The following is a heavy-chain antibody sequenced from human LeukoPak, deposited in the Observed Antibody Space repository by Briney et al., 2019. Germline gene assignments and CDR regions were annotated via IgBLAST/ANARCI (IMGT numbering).Heavy chain of an antibody. D-gene: IGHD3-22*01. CDR1: GFTFSDYY. Sequence: GGSLRLSCAASGFTFSDYYMSWIRQAPGKGLEWVSYISSSGSTIYYADSVKGRFTIPRDNAKNSLYLQMNSLRAEDTAVYYCATSSYDSSGYRQDLDYWGQGTLVTVSS. CDR3: ATSSYDSSGYRQDLDY. CDR2: ISSSGSTI. J-gene: IGHJ4*02. V-gene: IGHV3-11*01.